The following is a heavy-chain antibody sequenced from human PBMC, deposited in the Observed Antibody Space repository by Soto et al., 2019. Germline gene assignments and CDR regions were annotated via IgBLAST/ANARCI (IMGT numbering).Heavy chain of an antibody. V-gene: IGHV4-38-2*01. CDR2: IYHSGST. D-gene: IGHD1-7*01. CDR3: ARAVNWNYAPFDY. J-gene: IGHJ4*02. Sequence: SETLSLTCAVSCYSISSGYSLGLIRQPPGKGLEWIGSIYHSGSTYYNPSLKSRVTISVDTSKNQFSLKLSSVTAADTAVYYCARAVNWNYAPFDYWGQGTLVTVSS. CDR1: CYSISSGYS.